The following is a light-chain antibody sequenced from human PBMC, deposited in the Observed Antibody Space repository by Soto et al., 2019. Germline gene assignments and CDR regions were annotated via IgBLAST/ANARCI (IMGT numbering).Light chain of an antibody. V-gene: IGKV1-8*01. Sequence: IRMTQSPSSFSASTGDRVTITCRASQGISSYLAWYQQKPGKAPKLLIYAASTLQSGVPSRFSGSGSGTDFTLTISCLQSEDFATYYCQQYYSYPMYTFGQGTKVDIK. CDR2: AAS. CDR3: QQYYSYPMYT. J-gene: IGKJ2*01. CDR1: QGISSY.